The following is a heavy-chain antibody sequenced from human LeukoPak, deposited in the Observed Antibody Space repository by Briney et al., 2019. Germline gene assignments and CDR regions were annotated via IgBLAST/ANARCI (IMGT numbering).Heavy chain of an antibody. D-gene: IGHD6-6*01. Sequence: GGSLRLSCAASGFTFSSYSMNWVRQAPGKGLEWVSSISSSSSYIYYADSVKGRFTISRDNSKNTLYLQMNSLRAEDTAVYYCARDPKNQGSIAARRLDYWGQGTLVTVSS. CDR3: ARDPKNQGSIAARRLDY. CDR1: GFTFSSYS. CDR2: ISSSSSYI. V-gene: IGHV3-21*01. J-gene: IGHJ4*02.